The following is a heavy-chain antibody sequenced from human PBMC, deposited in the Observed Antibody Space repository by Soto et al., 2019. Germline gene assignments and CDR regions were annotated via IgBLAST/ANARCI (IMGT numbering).Heavy chain of an antibody. V-gene: IGHV1-2*02. D-gene: IGHD6-19*01. J-gene: IGHJ4*02. Sequence: GASVKVSCKASGYTFTGYYMHWVRQAPGQGLEWMGWINPNSGGTNYAQKFQGRVTMTRDTSISTAYMELSRLRSDDTAVYYCARLRSSGWFYFDYWGQGTLVTVS. CDR1: GYTFTGYY. CDR2: INPNSGGT. CDR3: ARLRSSGWFYFDY.